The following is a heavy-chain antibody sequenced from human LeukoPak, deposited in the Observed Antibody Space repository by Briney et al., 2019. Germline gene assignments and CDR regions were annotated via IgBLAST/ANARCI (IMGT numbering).Heavy chain of an antibody. J-gene: IGHJ4*02. Sequence: QPGGSLRLSCAASGFTVSRNYMSWVRQAPGKGLEWVSVIYSGGSTYYADSVKGRFTISRDNSKNTLYLQMNSLRAEDTAVYYRARDSGDSSSWYYDFDYWGQGTLVTVSS. V-gene: IGHV3-53*01. CDR1: GFTVSRNY. D-gene: IGHD6-13*01. CDR2: IYSGGST. CDR3: ARDSGDSSSWYYDFDY.